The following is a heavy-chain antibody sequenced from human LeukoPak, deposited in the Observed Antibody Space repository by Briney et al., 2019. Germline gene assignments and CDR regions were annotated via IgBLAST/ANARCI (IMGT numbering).Heavy chain of an antibody. Sequence: PGGSLRLSCAASGFTFSSYEMNWVRQAPGKGLEWVSYISGSGSTIYYADSVKGRFTISRDNAKNSLYLQMNSLRAEDTAVYYCAKTPPMATDYYYGMDVWGQGTTVTVSS. V-gene: IGHV3-48*03. CDR1: GFTFSSYE. CDR3: AKTPPMATDYYYGMDV. CDR2: ISGSGSTI. J-gene: IGHJ6*02. D-gene: IGHD5-12*01.